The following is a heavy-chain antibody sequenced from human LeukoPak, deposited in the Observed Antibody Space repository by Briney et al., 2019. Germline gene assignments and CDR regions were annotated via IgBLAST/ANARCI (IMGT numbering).Heavy chain of an antibody. CDR3: ARAGGGGATSY. CDR2: IYSGGST. V-gene: IGHV3-66*01. CDR1: GFTFRDFY. Sequence: GESLRLSCLASGFTFRDFYMSWVRQAPGKGLEWVSVIYSGGSTYYADSVKGRFTISRDNSKNTLYLQMNSLRAEDTAVYYCARAGGGGATSYWGQGTLVTVSS. J-gene: IGHJ4*02. D-gene: IGHD1-26*01.